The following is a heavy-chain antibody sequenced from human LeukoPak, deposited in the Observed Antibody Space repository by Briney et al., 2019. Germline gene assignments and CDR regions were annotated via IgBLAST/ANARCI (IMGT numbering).Heavy chain of an antibody. CDR3: ARGRYYYGSGSWFDP. J-gene: IGHJ5*02. D-gene: IGHD3-10*01. CDR2: IYTSGST. V-gene: IGHV4-4*07. Sequence: SDTLSLTCTVSGGSISSYYWSWIRQPAGKGLEWIGRIYTSGSTNYNPSLKSRVTISVDTSMNQFSPKLSSVTAADTAVYYCARGRYYYGSGSWFDPWGQGTLVTVSS. CDR1: GGSISSYY.